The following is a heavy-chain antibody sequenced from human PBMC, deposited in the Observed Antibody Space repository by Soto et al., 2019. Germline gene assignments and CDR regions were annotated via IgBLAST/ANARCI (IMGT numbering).Heavy chain of an antibody. CDR3: AREEIQLWVHYGMAV. CDR1: GGSISSGDYY. Sequence: QVQLQESGPGLVKPSQTLSLTCTVSGGSISSGDYYWSWIRQPPGKGLEWIGYIYYSGSTYYNPSLERRVTRSVDTSKNQFSRKLGSVTAADTAVYYCAREEIQLWVHYGMAVWGQGTTVTVSS. J-gene: IGHJ6*02. CDR2: IYYSGST. V-gene: IGHV4-30-4*01. D-gene: IGHD5-18*01.